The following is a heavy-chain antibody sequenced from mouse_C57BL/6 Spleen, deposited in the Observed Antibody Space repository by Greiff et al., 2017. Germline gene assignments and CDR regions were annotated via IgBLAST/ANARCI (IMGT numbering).Heavy chain of an antibody. J-gene: IGHJ1*03. CDR1: GYTFTSYW. CDR2: IYPSDSET. D-gene: IGHD2-4*01. Sequence: QVQLQQSGAELVRPGSSVKLSCKASGYTFTSYWMDWVKQRPGQGLEWIGNIYPSDSETHYNQKFKDKATLTVDKSSSTAYMQLSSLTSEDSAVYYCARWEDDYDRYFDVWGTGTTVTVSS. V-gene: IGHV1-61*01. CDR3: ARWEDDYDRYFDV.